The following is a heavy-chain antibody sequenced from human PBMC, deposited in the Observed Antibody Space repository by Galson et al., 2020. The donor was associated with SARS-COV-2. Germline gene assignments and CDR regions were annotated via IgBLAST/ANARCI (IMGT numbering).Heavy chain of an antibody. CDR1: GFSLSTSGMC. Sequence: SGPTLVKPTQTLTLTCPFSGFSLSTSGMCVSWIPQPPGKDLEWLARIDWDGDKHYSTSLKTRFTISKDTSKNQVVLIMTNMDPVDTATYYCARTWITRTASRTFDYWGQGTLVTVSS. CDR2: IDWDGDK. CDR3: ARTWITRTASRTFDY. V-gene: IGHV2-70*11. J-gene: IGHJ4*02. D-gene: IGHD3-10*01.